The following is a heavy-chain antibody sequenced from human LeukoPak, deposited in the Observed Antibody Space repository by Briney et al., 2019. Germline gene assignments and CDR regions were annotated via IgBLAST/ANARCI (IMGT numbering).Heavy chain of an antibody. J-gene: IGHJ4*02. CDR2: ISSDGSDK. D-gene: IGHD3-10*01. V-gene: IGHV3-30*18. CDR3: AKGVRGVIAYYFDF. CDR1: GFILSSYV. Sequence: PGGSLRLSCAASGFILSSYVMHWVRQAPGKGLEWVAVISSDGSDKYYADSGKGRFTISRDNSKNQLYLQINSLRTEDTAVYYCAKGVRGVIAYYFDFWGQGTLVTVSS.